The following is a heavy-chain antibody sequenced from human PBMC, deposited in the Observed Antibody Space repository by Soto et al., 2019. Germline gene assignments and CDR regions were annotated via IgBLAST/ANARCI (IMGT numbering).Heavy chain of an antibody. Sequence: PSETLSLTCAVYGGSFSGYYWSWIRQPPGKGLEWIGEINHSGSTNYNPSLKSRVTISVDTSKNQFSLKLSSVTAADTAVYYCATIQGRIAVANWGQGTLVTVSS. CDR1: GGSFSGYY. CDR3: ATIQGRIAVAN. J-gene: IGHJ4*02. D-gene: IGHD6-19*01. V-gene: IGHV4-34*01. CDR2: INHSGST.